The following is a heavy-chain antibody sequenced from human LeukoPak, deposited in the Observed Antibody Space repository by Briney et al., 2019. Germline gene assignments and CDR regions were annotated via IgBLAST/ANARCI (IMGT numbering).Heavy chain of an antibody. J-gene: IGHJ4*02. D-gene: IGHD1-7*01. Sequence: GGSLRLSCAASGFTFSSYSKNWVREAPGRGQECVSYISSSSSYIYYADSVKGRFTISEDNDKNSLYLIMIRMTAETTAVFYCAKDGRVVFCGGQLWGNYHDWGQRTLVTVSS. V-gene: IGHV3-21*01. CDR1: GFTFSSYS. CDR3: AKDGRVVFCGGQLWGNYHD. CDR2: ISSSSSYI.